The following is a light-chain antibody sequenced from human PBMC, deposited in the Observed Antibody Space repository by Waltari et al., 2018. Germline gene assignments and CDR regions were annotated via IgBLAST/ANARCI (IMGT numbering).Light chain of an antibody. Sequence: DIQMTQSTSYLSAYVGDRVNITCRASQSISSYLNWYQQKPGKAPKLLIYAASSLQSGVPSRFSGSGSGTDFTLTISSLQPEDFATYYCQQSYSTPRTFGGGTKVEIK. V-gene: IGKV1-39*01. CDR3: QQSYSTPRT. CDR2: AAS. CDR1: QSISSY. J-gene: IGKJ4*01.